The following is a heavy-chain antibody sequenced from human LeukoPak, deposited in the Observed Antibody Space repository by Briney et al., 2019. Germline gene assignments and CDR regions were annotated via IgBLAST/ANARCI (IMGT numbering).Heavy chain of an antibody. D-gene: IGHD3-22*01. CDR3: ARETKTFYFDSSAYYPYSIDS. J-gene: IGHJ4*02. CDR2: IYYSGST. CDR1: GGSISTINYY. V-gene: IGHV4-39*02. Sequence: SETLSLTCIVSGGSISTINYYWGWIRQPPGKGLEWIGTIYYSGSTYHNPSLKSRVTISVDTSKNQFSLKLSSVTAPDTAVYYCARETKTFYFDSSAYYPYSIDSWGQGTLVTVSS.